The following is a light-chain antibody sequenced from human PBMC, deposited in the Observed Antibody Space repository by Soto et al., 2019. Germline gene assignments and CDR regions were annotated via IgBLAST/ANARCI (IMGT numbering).Light chain of an antibody. V-gene: IGLV2-14*01. J-gene: IGLJ2*01. CDR3: SSYTISRGVV. CDR2: DVS. CDR1: SSDVGGYNY. Sequence: QSVLTQPASVSGSPGQSITISCTGTSSDVGGYNYVSWYQQHPGKAPKLMIYDVSNRPSGVSNRFSGSKSGNTASLTISGLQAEDEADYYCSSYTISRGVVFGGGTKLTVL.